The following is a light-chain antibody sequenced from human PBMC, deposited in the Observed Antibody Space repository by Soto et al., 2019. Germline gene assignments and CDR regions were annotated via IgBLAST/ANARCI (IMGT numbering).Light chain of an antibody. Sequence: IVMTQSPATLSVSPGERATLSWRASQSVSSNLAWYQQKPGQAPRLLIYGASTRATGIPARFSGSGSGTDFTLTISRLEPEDFAVYYCQQYGSLPWTFGQGTKVDIK. CDR2: GAS. CDR1: QSVSSN. CDR3: QQYGSLPWT. V-gene: IGKV3-15*01. J-gene: IGKJ1*01.